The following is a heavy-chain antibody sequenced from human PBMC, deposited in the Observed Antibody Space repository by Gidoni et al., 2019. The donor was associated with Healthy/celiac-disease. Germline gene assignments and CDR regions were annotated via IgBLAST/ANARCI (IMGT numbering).Heavy chain of an antibody. J-gene: IGHJ4*02. CDR3: ARDGEVEMATISGY. Sequence: QVQRVQSGAEVKKPGASVKGSCKASGYTFTSYYMHWVRQAPGQGLEWMGIINPSGGSTSYAQKFQGSVTMTRDTSTRTVYMELSSLRSEDTAVYYCARDGEVEMATISGYWGQGTLVTVSS. D-gene: IGHD5-12*01. CDR1: GYTFTSYY. CDR2: INPSGGST. V-gene: IGHV1-46*03.